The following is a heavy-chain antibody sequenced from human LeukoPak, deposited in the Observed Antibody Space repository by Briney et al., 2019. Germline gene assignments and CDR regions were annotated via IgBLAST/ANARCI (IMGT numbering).Heavy chain of an antibody. J-gene: IGHJ3*01. CDR3: ARDVSSSGYYSYAFDV. CDR2: IQYDASKR. V-gene: IGHV3-30*02. CDR1: GFTLPTHD. D-gene: IGHD3-22*01. Sequence: GGSLRLSCAASGFTLPTHDMHWVRQAPGKGLEWVAFIQYDASKRYYADSVKGRFTISRDNSKNTPYLQMNSLRAEDTAVYYCARDVSSSGYYSYAFDVWGQGTMVTVSS.